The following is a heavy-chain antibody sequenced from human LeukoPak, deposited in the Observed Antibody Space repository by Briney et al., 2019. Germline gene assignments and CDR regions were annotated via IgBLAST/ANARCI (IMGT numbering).Heavy chain of an antibody. V-gene: IGHV4-30-4*01. CDR2: IYYSGST. Sequence: SETPSLTCTVSGGSISSGDYYWSWIRQPPGKGLEWIGYIYYSGSTYYNPSLKSRVTISVDTSKNQFSLKLSSVTAADAAVYYCAREVITMIVASPGTFDIWGQGTMVTVSS. J-gene: IGHJ3*02. D-gene: IGHD3-22*01. CDR1: GGSISSGDYY. CDR3: AREVITMIVASPGTFDI.